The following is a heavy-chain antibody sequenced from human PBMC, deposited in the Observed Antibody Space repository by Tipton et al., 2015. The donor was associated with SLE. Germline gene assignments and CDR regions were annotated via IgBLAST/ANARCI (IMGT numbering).Heavy chain of an antibody. CDR2: IFYSGSS. D-gene: IGHD2-15*01. Sequence: LRLSCTVSGDSISGYYWGWIRQPPGKGLEWIGSIFYSGSSYYNPSLKSRVTIYVDTSKNQFSLKLSSVTAADTAVYYCARQVTNRWHVVWFDPWGQGTLVTVSS. CDR3: ARQVTNRWHVVWFDP. J-gene: IGHJ5*02. V-gene: IGHV4-39*01. CDR1: GDSISGYY.